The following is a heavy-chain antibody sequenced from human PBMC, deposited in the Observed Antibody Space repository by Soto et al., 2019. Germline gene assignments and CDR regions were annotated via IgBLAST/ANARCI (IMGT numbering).Heavy chain of an antibody. J-gene: IGHJ5*02. Sequence: PSETLSLTCTVSGGSIFSSYWTWIRQPPGKGLEWIGNVYYSGGTNYNPSLKSRITISVDTSKNQFSLNLSSVTAADTAVYYCARVRAASSWFDPCGQGTLVTVSS. CDR1: GGSIFSSY. V-gene: IGHV4-59*01. CDR3: ARVRAASSWFDP. D-gene: IGHD2-15*01. CDR2: VYYSGGT.